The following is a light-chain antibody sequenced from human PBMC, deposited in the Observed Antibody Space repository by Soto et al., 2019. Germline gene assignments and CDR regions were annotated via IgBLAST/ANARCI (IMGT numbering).Light chain of an antibody. CDR2: DAS. CDR3: QQYGDSPLT. Sequence: EVVLTQSPDTLSLSPGESAYLSCRASQSLSRYFAWYQQTPGRAPRVLIYDASSRATGVPPRFRGSGSGANFTLTISRLEPEDFGVYYCQQYGDSPLTSGPGTKVDIK. J-gene: IGKJ3*01. V-gene: IGKV3-11*01. CDR1: QSLSRY.